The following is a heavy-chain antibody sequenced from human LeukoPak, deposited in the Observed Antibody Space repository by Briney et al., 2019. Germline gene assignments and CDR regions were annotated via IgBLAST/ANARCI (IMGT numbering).Heavy chain of an antibody. CDR2: ISPNSGGT. D-gene: IGHD2-15*01. CDR3: ARDYRDCSGGSCYSGEFDY. Sequence: ASVKVSCKAYGYTFTGYYMHWVRQAPGQGLEWMGWISPNSGGTNYAQKFQGRVTMTRDTSISTAYMELSRLRSDDTAVYYCARDYRDCSGGSCYSGEFDYWGQGTLVTVSS. CDR1: GYTFTGYY. V-gene: IGHV1-2*02. J-gene: IGHJ4*02.